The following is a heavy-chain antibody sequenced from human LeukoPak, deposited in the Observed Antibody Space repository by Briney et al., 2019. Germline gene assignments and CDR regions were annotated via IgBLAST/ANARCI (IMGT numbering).Heavy chain of an antibody. CDR1: GFTFSNYA. D-gene: IGHD6-13*01. CDR3: AKLSSGISDY. J-gene: IGHJ4*02. Sequence: GGSLRLSCAASGFTFSNYAMNWVRQAPGKGLEWVSTISGPGGSTYYADSVKGRFTISRDNSKNTLYLQMNSLRAEDTAVYYCAKLSSGISDYWGQGTLVTVS. CDR2: ISGPGGST. V-gene: IGHV3-23*01.